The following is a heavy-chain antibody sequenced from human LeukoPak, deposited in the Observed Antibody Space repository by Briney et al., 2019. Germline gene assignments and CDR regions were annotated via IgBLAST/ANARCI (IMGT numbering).Heavy chain of an antibody. V-gene: IGHV4-59*01. Sequence: SETLSLTCTVSGGSISSYYWSWIRQPPGKGLEWIGYIYYSGSTNYNPSLKSRVTISVDTSKDQFSLKLSSVTAADTAVYYCARVTYTNAWTWGQGTLVTVSS. D-gene: IGHD6-19*01. J-gene: IGHJ5*02. CDR1: GGSISSYY. CDR2: IYYSGST. CDR3: ARVTYTNAWT.